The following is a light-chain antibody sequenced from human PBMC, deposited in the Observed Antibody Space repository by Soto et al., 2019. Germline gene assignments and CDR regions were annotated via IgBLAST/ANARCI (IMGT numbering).Light chain of an antibody. V-gene: IGKV3-15*01. CDR2: GAA. J-gene: IGKJ1*01. Sequence: EIVMTQSPVTLSVSPGERATLSCRASQSVFSSLAWFQQKPGQAPRLLIYGAATRATGIPARFSGSGSGTEFTLTISSLQSEDFAIYYCQQYHNWPAFGQGTKAEIK. CDR1: QSVFSS. CDR3: QQYHNWPA.